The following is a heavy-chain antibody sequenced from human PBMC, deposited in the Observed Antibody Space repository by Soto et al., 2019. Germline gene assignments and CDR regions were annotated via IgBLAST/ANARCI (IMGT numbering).Heavy chain of an antibody. D-gene: IGHD6-6*01. J-gene: IGHJ6*02. CDR2: IIPIFGTA. V-gene: IGHV1-69*13. CDR3: ASSRIGSSSSNYRRNYYYGMDV. CDR1: GGTFSSYA. Sequence: SVKVSCKASGGTFSSYAISWVRQAPGQGLEWMGGIIPIFGTANYAQKFQGRVTITADESTSTAYMELSSLRSEDTAVYYCASSRIGSSSSNYRRNYYYGMDVWGQGTTVTVSS.